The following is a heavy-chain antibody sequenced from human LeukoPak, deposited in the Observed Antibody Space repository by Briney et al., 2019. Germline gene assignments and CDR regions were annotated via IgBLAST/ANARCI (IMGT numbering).Heavy chain of an antibody. D-gene: IGHD3-22*01. CDR1: GYTFTSYD. V-gene: IGHV1-8*03. Sequence: GASVKVSCKASGYTFTSYDINWVRQATGQGLEWMGWMNPNSGNTGYAQEFQGRVTITRNTSISTAYMELSSLRSEDTAVYYCARVRSHYYDSSGYSDYWGQGTLVTVSS. CDR3: ARVRSHYYDSSGYSDY. CDR2: MNPNSGNT. J-gene: IGHJ4*02.